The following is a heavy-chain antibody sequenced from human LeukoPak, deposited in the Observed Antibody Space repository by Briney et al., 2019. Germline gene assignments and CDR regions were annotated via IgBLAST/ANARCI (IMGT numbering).Heavy chain of an antibody. CDR2: INHSGST. J-gene: IGHJ5*02. CDR3: ARFTPQGYGWGGYNRFDP. Sequence: SETLSLTCAVSGGSLSGYYWTWIRQPPGKGLEWIGEINHSGSTNYNPSLKSRVTISVDTSKNQFSLNLTSVTAADTAVYYCARFTPQGYGWGGYNRFDPWGQGTPVTVSS. CDR1: GGSLSGYY. V-gene: IGHV4-34*01. D-gene: IGHD3-16*01.